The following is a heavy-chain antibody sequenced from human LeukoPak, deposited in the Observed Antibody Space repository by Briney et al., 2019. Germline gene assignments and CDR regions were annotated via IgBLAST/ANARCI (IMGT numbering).Heavy chain of an antibody. CDR1: GYTFTSYG. D-gene: IGHD2-2*01. J-gene: IGHJ4*02. Sequence: ASVKVSCKASGYTFTSYGISWVRQAPGQGLEWMGWISAYNGNTNYAQKLQGRVTMTTDTSTSTAYMELRSLRSDDTAVYYCARDCSSTSCYALFDYWGQGTLVTVSS. CDR2: ISAYNGNT. CDR3: ARDCSSTSCYALFDY. V-gene: IGHV1-18*01.